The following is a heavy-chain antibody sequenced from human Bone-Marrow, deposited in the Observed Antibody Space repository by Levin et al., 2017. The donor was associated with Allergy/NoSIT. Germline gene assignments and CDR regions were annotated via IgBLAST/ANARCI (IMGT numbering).Heavy chain of an antibody. D-gene: IGHD1-14*01. CDR3: VRDGGNHAPGPAY. J-gene: IGHJ4*02. CDR1: GFIFSNYG. Sequence: RPGGSLRLSCETSGFIFSNYGMHWVRQSSGKGLEWVAVISHDGSKKFYADSVKGRFTISRDQSKTTVDLQMDSLRVEDTAIYYCVRDGGNHAPGPAYWGQGTLVAVSS. CDR2: ISHDGSKK. V-gene: IGHV3-33*01.